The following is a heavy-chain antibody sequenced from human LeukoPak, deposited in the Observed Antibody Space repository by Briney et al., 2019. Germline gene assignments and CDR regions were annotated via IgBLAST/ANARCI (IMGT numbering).Heavy chain of an antibody. CDR3: ARGYDFWSGYYGY. Sequence: GGSLRLSCAASGFTFSSYAMHWVRQAPGKGLEWVSYISSSSSTIYYADSVKGRFTISRDNAKNSLYLQMNSLRAEDTAVYYCARGYDFWSGYYGYWGQGTLVTVSS. J-gene: IGHJ4*02. V-gene: IGHV3-48*04. CDR2: ISSSSSTI. D-gene: IGHD3-3*01. CDR1: GFTFSSYA.